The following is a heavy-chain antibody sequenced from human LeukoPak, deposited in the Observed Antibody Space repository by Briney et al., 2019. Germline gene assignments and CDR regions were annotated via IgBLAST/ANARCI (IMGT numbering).Heavy chain of an antibody. J-gene: IGHJ4*02. V-gene: IGHV4-61*02. CDR3: ARDRDSNLFDY. Sequence: SETLYLTCTVSGGSISSGSYYWSGIRQPAGKGLEWIGRIYTSGSTNYNPSLKSRVTISVDTSKNQFSLKLSSVTAADTAVYYCARDRDSNLFDYWGQGTLVTVSS. D-gene: IGHD6-13*01. CDR1: GGSISSGSYY. CDR2: IYTSGST.